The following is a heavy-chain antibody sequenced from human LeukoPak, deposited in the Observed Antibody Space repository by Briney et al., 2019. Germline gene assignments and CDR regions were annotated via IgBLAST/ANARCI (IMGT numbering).Heavy chain of an antibody. V-gene: IGHV4-59*01. J-gene: IGHJ3*02. CDR1: GDSISKYY. Sequence: PSETLSPTCTVSGDSISKYYWSRIRQPPGEGLEWIGYISNGGTTKYNPPLKSRVTISVDTSNNQLSLRLSSVTAADTAVYHCVRLQPNTGEWAFDIWGQGTMVSVSS. D-gene: IGHD1-1*01. CDR3: VRLQPNTGEWAFDI. CDR2: ISNGGTT.